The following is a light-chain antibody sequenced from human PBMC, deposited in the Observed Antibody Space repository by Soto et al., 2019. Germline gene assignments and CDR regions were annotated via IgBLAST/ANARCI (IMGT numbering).Light chain of an antibody. CDR1: SGICNY. Sequence: IQMTQSLSSLSASVGDRVTMPXRACSGICNYLAWYQQEPGXLPKXXXAHXSTLQSGGPSRFSGSGSVTDFTLTISSLQPEDVANYYCQKYNRAPRTFGGGTKVDI. J-gene: IGKJ4*01. V-gene: IGKV1-27*01. CDR2: HXS. CDR3: QKYNRAPRT.